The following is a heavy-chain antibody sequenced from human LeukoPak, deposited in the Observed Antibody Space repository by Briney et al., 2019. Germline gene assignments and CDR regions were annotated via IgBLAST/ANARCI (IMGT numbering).Heavy chain of an antibody. Sequence: SVKVSCKASGGTFSSYAISWVRRAPGQGLEWMGGIIPIFGTANYAQKFQGRVTITADKSTSTAYMELSSLRSEDTAVYYCARTILYRNWFDPWGQGTLVTVSS. CDR3: ARTILYRNWFDP. CDR1: GGTFSSYA. V-gene: IGHV1-69*06. D-gene: IGHD2-8*01. CDR2: IIPIFGTA. J-gene: IGHJ5*02.